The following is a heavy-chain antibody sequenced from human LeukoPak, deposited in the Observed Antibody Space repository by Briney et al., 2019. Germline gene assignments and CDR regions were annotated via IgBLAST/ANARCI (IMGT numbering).Heavy chain of an antibody. V-gene: IGHV1-2*02. D-gene: IGHD5-24*01. CDR2: INPNSGGT. Sequence: GASVKVSCKASKYTFTDYYMHWVRQAPVQGLEWMGWINPNSGGTNYAQKFQGRVAMTRDTSISTAYMELSSLRSDDTAIYYCARLMAPVGKRSTPINYWGQGTLVTVSS. CDR1: KYTFTDYY. CDR3: ARLMAPVGKRSTPINY. J-gene: IGHJ4*02.